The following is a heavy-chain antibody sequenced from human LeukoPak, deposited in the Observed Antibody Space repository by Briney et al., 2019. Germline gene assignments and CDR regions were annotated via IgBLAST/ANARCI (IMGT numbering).Heavy chain of an antibody. J-gene: IGHJ4*02. Sequence: GGSLRLSCAASGFTFSSYWMSWVRQAPGKGLEWVANIKQDGSEKYYVDSVKGRFTISRDNAKNSLYLQMNSLRAEDTAVYYCARDSSPQQQLVTASSLDCWGQGTLVTVSS. CDR2: IKQDGSEK. CDR3: ARDSSPQQQLVTASSLDC. V-gene: IGHV3-7*01. CDR1: GFTFSSYW. D-gene: IGHD6-13*01.